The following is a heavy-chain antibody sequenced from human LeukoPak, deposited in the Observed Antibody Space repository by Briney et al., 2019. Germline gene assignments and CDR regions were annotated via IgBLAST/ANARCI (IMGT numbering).Heavy chain of an antibody. Sequence: PSETLSLTCTVSGGSIRSYYWSWIRQPPGKGLEWIGYFYNSGSTNYNPSLKSRVTISVDTSKNQLSLKLNSVTATDTAVYYCARGRGLTADVDAFDIWGQGAMVTVSS. D-gene: IGHD3/OR15-3a*01. CDR3: ARGRGLTADVDAFDI. V-gene: IGHV4-4*08. CDR1: GGSIRSYY. CDR2: FYNSGST. J-gene: IGHJ3*02.